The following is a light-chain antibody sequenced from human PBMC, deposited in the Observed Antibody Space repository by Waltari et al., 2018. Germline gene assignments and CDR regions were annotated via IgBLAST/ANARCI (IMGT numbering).Light chain of an antibody. Sequence: EIVLTQSPGTLSLSPGERATLACRASQSVGRSLAWYQQKHGQAPSLLIYDASRRATGIPDRFSGSGSRTDFSLTISTLDPEDFAVYYCQHYVRLPATFGQGTKVEI. CDR3: QHYVRLPAT. V-gene: IGKV3-20*01. J-gene: IGKJ1*01. CDR2: DAS. CDR1: QSVGRS.